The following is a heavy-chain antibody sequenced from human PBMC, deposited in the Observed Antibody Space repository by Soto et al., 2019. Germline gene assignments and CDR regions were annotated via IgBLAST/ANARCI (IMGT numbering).Heavy chain of an antibody. D-gene: IGHD2-2*01. Sequence: ASVMVSCKASGYAFTSYGISWVRQAPGQGLEWMGWISAYNGNTNYAQKLQGRVTMTTDTSTSTAYMELRSLRSDDTAVYYCARDRYCSSTSCYCYYGIDVCGQGTTVTVS. CDR2: ISAYNGNT. V-gene: IGHV1-18*01. CDR1: GYAFTSYG. CDR3: ARDRYCSSTSCYCYYGIDV. J-gene: IGHJ6*02.